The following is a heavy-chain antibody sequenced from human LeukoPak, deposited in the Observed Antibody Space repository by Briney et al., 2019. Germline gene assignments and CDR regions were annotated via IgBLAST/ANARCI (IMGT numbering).Heavy chain of an antibody. CDR1: GDSIDNPTFY. J-gene: IGHJ6*03. V-gene: IGHV4-61*02. D-gene: IGHD6-25*01. Sequence: PSETLSLTCAVSGDSIDNPTFYWSWIRQPAGQGLEWIGRIYSSGSTNYNPSLQSRLTISVDSSKNQFSLKLSSVTAADTAVYYCARPAQDYYYYMDVWGKGTTVTVSS. CDR2: IYSSGST. CDR3: ARPAQDYYYYMDV.